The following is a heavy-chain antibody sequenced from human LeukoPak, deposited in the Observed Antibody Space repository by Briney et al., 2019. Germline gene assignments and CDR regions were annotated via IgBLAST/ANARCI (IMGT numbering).Heavy chain of an antibody. D-gene: IGHD6-13*01. CDR3: ARHDPYSSSWYYFDS. CDR2: IYYSGST. V-gene: IGHV4-59*08. CDR1: GGSISSYY. J-gene: IGHJ4*02. Sequence: SETLSLTCTVSGGSISSYYWSWIRQPPGKGLEWIGYIYYSGSTNYNPSLKSRVTISVDTSKNQFSLKLSSVTAADTAVYYCARHDPYSSSWYYFDSWGQGTLVTVSS.